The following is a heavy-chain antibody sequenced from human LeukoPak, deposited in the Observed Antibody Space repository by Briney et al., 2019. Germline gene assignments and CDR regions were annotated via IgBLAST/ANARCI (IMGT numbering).Heavy chain of an antibody. CDR1: GFPFSSYG. J-gene: IGHJ4*02. CDR3: AKDRDRPDYYDSSGYPKSPLDY. Sequence: GGSLRLSCAASGFPFSSYGMHWVRQAPGKGLEWVAVISYDGSNKYYADSVKGRFTISRDNSKNTLYLQMNSLRAEDTAVYYCAKDRDRPDYYDSSGYPKSPLDYWGQGTLVTVSS. CDR2: ISYDGSNK. V-gene: IGHV3-30*18. D-gene: IGHD3-22*01.